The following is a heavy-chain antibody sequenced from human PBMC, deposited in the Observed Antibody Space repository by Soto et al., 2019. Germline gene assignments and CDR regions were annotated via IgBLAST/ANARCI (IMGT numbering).Heavy chain of an antibody. Sequence: EVQLVETGGGLVQAGGSLRLSCAAAGFTFSGHGMHWVRQAAGGSLEWVSGIGTSGHAFYADSVKGRFTINREATKNSAEFQMNSRRDGDTAVYYCAGGAGFGEQYSDAFDIWGQGTMVTVSS. J-gene: IGHJ3*02. CDR1: GFTFSGHG. D-gene: IGHD3-10*01. V-gene: IGHV3-13*01. CDR2: IGTSGHA. CDR3: AGGAGFGEQYSDAFDI.